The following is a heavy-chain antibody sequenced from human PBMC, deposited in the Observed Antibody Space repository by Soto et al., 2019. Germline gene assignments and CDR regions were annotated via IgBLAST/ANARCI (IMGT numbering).Heavy chain of an antibody. J-gene: IGHJ6*02. Sequence: PSETLSLTCTVSGGSISSYYWSWIRQPPGKGLEWIGYIYYSGSTNYNPSLKSRVTISVDTSKNQFSLKLSSVTAADTAVYYCASSISGTYYDFWSGYWPHYYGMDVWGQGTTVTVSS. CDR2: IYYSGST. D-gene: IGHD3-3*01. CDR3: ASSISGTYYDFWSGYWPHYYGMDV. CDR1: GGSISSYY. V-gene: IGHV4-59*01.